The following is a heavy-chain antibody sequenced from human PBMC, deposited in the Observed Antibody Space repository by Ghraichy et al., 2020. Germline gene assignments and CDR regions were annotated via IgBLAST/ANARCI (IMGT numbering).Heavy chain of an antibody. Sequence: GGSLRLSCAASGFTFSSYAMSWVRQAPGKGPEWVSAISGSGGSTYYADSVKGRFTISRDNSKNTLYLQMNSLRAEDTAVYYCAKGGMIVVVIRLDYWGQGTLVTVSS. CDR1: GFTFSSYA. CDR3: AKGGMIVVVIRLDY. V-gene: IGHV3-23*01. J-gene: IGHJ4*02. D-gene: IGHD3-22*01. CDR2: ISGSGGST.